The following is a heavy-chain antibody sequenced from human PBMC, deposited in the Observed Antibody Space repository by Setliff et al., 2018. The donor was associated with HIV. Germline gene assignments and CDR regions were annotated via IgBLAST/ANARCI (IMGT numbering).Heavy chain of an antibody. Sequence: GSLRLSCAGSGSGGSGFTFSDYYMSWVRQAPGKGLEWLSYISSSGTTTYYADSVKGRFTIFRDNAKNSVFLQMNSLRAEDTGVYYCATQTGFYNSHWYDYWGQGTMVTVSS. CDR2: ISSSGTTT. J-gene: IGHJ4*02. CDR1: GFTFSDYY. V-gene: IGHV3-11*04. D-gene: IGHD6-13*01. CDR3: ATQTGFYNSHWYDY.